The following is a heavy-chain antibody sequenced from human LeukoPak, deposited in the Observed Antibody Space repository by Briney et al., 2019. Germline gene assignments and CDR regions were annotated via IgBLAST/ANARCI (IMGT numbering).Heavy chain of an antibody. CDR1: GGSISSYY. V-gene: IGHV4-59*01. D-gene: IGHD3-22*01. J-gene: IGHJ6*03. CDR2: IYYSGST. Sequence: SETLSLTCTVSGGSISSYYWSWIRQPPGKGLEWVGYIYYSGSTNYNPSLKSRDTISVDTSKNQFFLKLSSVTAADTAVYYCARVRDSSGYDYYYYMDVWGKGTTVTVSS. CDR3: ARVRDSSGYDYYYYMDV.